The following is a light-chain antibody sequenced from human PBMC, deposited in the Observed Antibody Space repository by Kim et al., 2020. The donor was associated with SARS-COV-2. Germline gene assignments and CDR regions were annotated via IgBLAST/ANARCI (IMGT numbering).Light chain of an antibody. CDR3: AAWDDSLNGWV. V-gene: IGLV1-44*01. J-gene: IGLJ1*01. CDR2: DDN. Sequence: QSVLTQPPSASGTPGQTVTMSCSGGFSNIETHSVNWYQQVPGTAPKLLIYDDNQRLSGVPDRFSRSKSGSSASLAISGLQSEDEADYYCAAWDDSLNGWVFGTGAKVTGL. CDR1: FSNIETHS.